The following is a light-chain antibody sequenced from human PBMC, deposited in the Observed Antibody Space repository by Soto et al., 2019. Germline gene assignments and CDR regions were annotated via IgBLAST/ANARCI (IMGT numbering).Light chain of an antibody. CDR2: DVN. Sequence: QSVLTQPASVSGSPGQSIAISCTGTSSDIGAYAYVSRYQQHPGKIPKLIVFDVNYRPSGVSSRFSGSKSGNTASLTISGLQAEDEADYYCGSYTRSNSVIFGGGTKLTVL. CDR3: GSYTRSNSVI. J-gene: IGLJ2*01. V-gene: IGLV2-14*03. CDR1: SSDIGAYAY.